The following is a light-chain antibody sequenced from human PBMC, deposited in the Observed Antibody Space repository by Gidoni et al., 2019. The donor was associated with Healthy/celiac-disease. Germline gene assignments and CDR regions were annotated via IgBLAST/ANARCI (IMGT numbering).Light chain of an antibody. CDR3: QQYGSPGT. J-gene: IGKJ1*01. Sequence: EIVLTQSPGTLSLSPGERATFSCRASQSVSSSYLAWYQQKPGQAPRLLIYGASSRATGIPDRFSSSGSGTDFTLTISRLEPEEFAGYYCQQYGSPGTFGQGTKVEIK. CDR2: GAS. V-gene: IGKV3-20*01. CDR1: QSVSSSY.